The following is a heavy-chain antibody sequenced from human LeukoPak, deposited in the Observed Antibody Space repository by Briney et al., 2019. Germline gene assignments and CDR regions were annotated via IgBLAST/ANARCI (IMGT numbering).Heavy chain of an antibody. CDR1: GYTFTNYD. Sequence: SVKVSCKASGYTFTNYDISWVRQAPGQGLEWMGGIIPIFGTANYAQKFQGRVTITTDESTSTAYMELSSLRSEDTAVYYCARVIKYSSSLGNYWGQGTLVTVSS. J-gene: IGHJ4*02. V-gene: IGHV1-69*05. CDR3: ARVIKYSSSLGNY. D-gene: IGHD6-6*01. CDR2: IIPIFGTA.